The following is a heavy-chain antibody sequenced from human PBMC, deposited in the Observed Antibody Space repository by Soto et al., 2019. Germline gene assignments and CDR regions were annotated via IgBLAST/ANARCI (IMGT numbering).Heavy chain of an antibody. CDR3: ARSLTGADAFDI. CDR1: GGTFSSYA. CDR2: IIPIFGTA. V-gene: IGHV1-69*13. Sequence: ASVKVSWKASGGTFSSYAISWVRQAPGQGLERMGGIIPIFGTANYAQKFQGRVTITADESTSTAYMELSSLRSEDTAVYYCARSLTGADAFDIWGQGTMVTVSS. J-gene: IGHJ3*02. D-gene: IGHD3-16*01.